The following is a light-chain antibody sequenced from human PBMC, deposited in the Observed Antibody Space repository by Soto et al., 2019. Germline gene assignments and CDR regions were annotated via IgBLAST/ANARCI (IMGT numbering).Light chain of an antibody. CDR3: RSYAGSKDGV. J-gene: IGLJ3*02. CDR1: SSDIGGYNY. V-gene: IGLV2-8*01. CDR2: EVS. Sequence: QSVLTQPPSASGSPGQSVTISCTGTSSDIGGYNYVSWYQQHPGKAPKLIIYEVSKRPSGVPDRFSGSKSGSTASLTVAGVQAEVEADYYCRSYAGSKDGVFGGGTQLAVL.